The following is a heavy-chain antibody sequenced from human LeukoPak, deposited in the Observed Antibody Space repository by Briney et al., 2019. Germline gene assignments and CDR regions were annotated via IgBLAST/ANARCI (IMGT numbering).Heavy chain of an antibody. CDR1: GFTFSRYA. CDR2: ITTNGGAT. D-gene: IGHD6-19*01. J-gene: IGHJ4*02. CDR3: SALTSSVAGAP. V-gene: IGHV3-64D*06. Sequence: GGSLRLSCSASGFTFSRYAMHWVRQAPGKGLECVSAITTNGGATYYADSVTGRFSISRDNSENTLYLQMSSLRAEDAAVYYCSALTSSVAGAPWGQGTLVTVSS.